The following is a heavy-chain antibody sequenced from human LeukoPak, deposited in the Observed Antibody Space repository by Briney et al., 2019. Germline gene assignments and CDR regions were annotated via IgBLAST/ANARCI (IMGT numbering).Heavy chain of an antibody. CDR3: AKDLCSGGSCYPNWFDP. D-gene: IGHD2-15*01. J-gene: IGHJ5*02. CDR2: ISYDGSNK. Sequence: GRSLRLSCAASGFTFSSYAMHWVRQAPGKGLEWVAVISYDGSNKYYADSVKGRFTISRDNSKNTLYLQMNSLRAEDTAVYYCAKDLCSGGSCYPNWFDPWGQGTLVTVSS. V-gene: IGHV3-30-3*01. CDR1: GFTFSSYA.